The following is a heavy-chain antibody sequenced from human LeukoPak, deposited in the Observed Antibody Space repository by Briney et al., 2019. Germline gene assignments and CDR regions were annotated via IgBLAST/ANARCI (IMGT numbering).Heavy chain of an antibody. D-gene: IGHD5-18*01. CDR2: ISSTSSYK. CDR1: GFTFSDYS. J-gene: IGHJ5*02. CDR3: ARGQLWQTGWFDP. V-gene: IGHV3-21*01. Sequence: GGSLRLSCAASGFTFSDYSMHWVRQAPGKGLEWLSCISSTSSYKYYADSVRGRFTISRDNTKNSLFLQMNSLRAEDTAVYYCARGQLWQTGWFDPWGQGTLVTASS.